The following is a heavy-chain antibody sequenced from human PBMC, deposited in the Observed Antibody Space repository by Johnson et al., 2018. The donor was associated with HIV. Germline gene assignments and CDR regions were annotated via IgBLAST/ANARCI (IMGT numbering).Heavy chain of an antibody. J-gene: IGHJ3*02. CDR3: AKTITMIGRFDAFDI. Sequence: MQLVESGGGLVQPGGSLRLSCEASGFTFSSYWMSWVRQAPGKGLEWVANIKQDGSEKYYVDSVKGRFTISRYNAKNSLYLQMNSLRAEDTAVYYCAKTITMIGRFDAFDIWGQGTMVTVSS. CDR1: GFTFSSYW. V-gene: IGHV3-7*02. D-gene: IGHD3-22*01. CDR2: IKQDGSEK.